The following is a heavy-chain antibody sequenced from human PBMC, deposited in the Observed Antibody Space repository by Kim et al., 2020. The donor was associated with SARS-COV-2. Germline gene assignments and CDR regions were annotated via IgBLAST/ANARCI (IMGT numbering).Heavy chain of an antibody. V-gene: IGHV3-66*01. CDR2: LYRDGRA. CDR1: EFTVSNNE. D-gene: IGHD3-16*01. J-gene: IGHJ4*02. CDR3: ANNHSYAFHD. Sequence: GGSLRLSCAAAEFTVSNNEMSWVRQAPGKGLQWISILYRDGRAHYAESVKDTVTISRDNSKNTLYLQLNSLRPEDTAVYYCANNHSYAFHDWGQGT.